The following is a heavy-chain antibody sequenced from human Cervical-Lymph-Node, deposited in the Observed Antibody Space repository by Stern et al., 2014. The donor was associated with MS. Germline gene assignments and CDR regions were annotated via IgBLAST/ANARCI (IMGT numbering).Heavy chain of an antibody. CDR2: IFSNGEK. D-gene: IGHD3-10*01. Sequence: ESGPVLVKPTETLMLTCTVSGFSLSNARMGVSWIRQPPGKALEWLAPIFSNGEKSYSTSLKSRLTISKDTSKSHVVLTMTNMDPVDTATYFCARILYDGAYRGDYWGQGTLVTVSS. J-gene: IGHJ4*02. CDR3: ARILYDGAYRGDY. CDR1: GFSLSNARMG. V-gene: IGHV2-26*01.